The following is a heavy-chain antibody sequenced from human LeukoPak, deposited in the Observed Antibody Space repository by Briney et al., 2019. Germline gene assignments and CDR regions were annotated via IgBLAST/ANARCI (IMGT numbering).Heavy chain of an antibody. V-gene: IGHV3-21*01. CDR3: ARPTDDSGYDSPFDY. Sequence: GGSLRLSCAASGFTFSSYAMSWVRQAPGKGLEWVSFISSSSSYIYYADSVKGRFTISRDNTKNSLYLQVNSLRDEDTAVYYCARPTDDSGYDSPFDYWGQGTLVTVSS. D-gene: IGHD5-12*01. CDR1: GFTFSSYA. J-gene: IGHJ4*02. CDR2: ISSSSSYI.